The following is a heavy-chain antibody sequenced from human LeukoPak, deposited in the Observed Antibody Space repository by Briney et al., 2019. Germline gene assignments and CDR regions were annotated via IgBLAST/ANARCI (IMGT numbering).Heavy chain of an antibody. CDR3: ARDGGGTMIIGEGLFDY. V-gene: IGHV3-33*05. Sequence: PGGSLRLSCAASGLIFSSHGFHWVRQPPGKGLEWVTFISLDGTKKSYADSVKGRFTFSRDDSKNTLYLEMNSLRAEDTAVYYCARDGGGTMIIGEGLFDYWGQGTLVTVSS. J-gene: IGHJ4*02. CDR2: ISLDGTKK. D-gene: IGHD3-22*01. CDR1: GLIFSSHG.